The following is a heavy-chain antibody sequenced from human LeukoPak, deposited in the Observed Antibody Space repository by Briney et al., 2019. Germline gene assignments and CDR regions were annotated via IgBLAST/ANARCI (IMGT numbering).Heavy chain of an antibody. J-gene: IGHJ4*02. CDR1: GYTFTGYY. D-gene: IGHD6-19*01. Sequence: ASVKLSCKSSGYTFTGYYIHWIRQAPGQGLEWMGWISPNTGATISAQKFQGRVTMTRDTSINTAYMELSRLTSDDTAVYYCARDRVGSGWPRPYYFEKWGQGSLVTVSS. V-gene: IGHV1-2*02. CDR3: ARDRVGSGWPRPYYFEK. CDR2: ISPNTGAT.